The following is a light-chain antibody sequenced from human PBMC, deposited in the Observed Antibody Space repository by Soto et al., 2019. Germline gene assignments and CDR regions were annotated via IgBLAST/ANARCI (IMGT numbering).Light chain of an antibody. CDR2: LNNDGSH. CDR1: SGHSSYA. Sequence: QSVLTQSPSASASLGASVELTCTLSSGHSSYAIAWHQQQPEKGPRYLMKLNNDGSHSKGDGIPDRFSGSSSGAERYLTISSLQSEDEADYYCQTWGTGTWVFGGGTKLTVL. CDR3: QTWGTGTWV. V-gene: IGLV4-69*01. J-gene: IGLJ3*02.